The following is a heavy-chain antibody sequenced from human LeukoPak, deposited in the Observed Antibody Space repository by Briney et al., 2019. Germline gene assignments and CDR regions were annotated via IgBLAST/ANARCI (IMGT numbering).Heavy chain of an antibody. CDR1: GFRFRDYW. CDR3: AKEYCSNSVCHSLDY. Sequence: GGSLRLSCAASGFRFRDYWMDWLRQAPGMGLEWVASIKPDGSQRDYVDSVKGRFTISRDNAQNSLYLQMNSLRVEDTAVYYCAKEYCSNSVCHSLDYWGQGTLVTVSS. CDR2: IKPDGSQR. D-gene: IGHD2-8*01. V-gene: IGHV3-7*01. J-gene: IGHJ4*02.